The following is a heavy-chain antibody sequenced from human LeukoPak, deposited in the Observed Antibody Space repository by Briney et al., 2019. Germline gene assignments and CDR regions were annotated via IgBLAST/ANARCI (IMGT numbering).Heavy chain of an antibody. Sequence: GGSLRLSCAASGFTFSSYWMHWVRQAPGKGLVWVSRFNSDGITTSYADSVKGRFTISRDNSKNTLYLQMNSLRAEDTAVYYCANEIRPNDYWGQGTQVTVSS. CDR3: ANEIRPNDY. CDR1: GFTFSSYW. D-gene: IGHD4-17*01. V-gene: IGHV3-74*01. J-gene: IGHJ4*02. CDR2: FNSDGITT.